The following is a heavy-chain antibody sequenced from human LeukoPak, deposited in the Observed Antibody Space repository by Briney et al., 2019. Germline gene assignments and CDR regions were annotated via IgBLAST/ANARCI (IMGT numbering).Heavy chain of an antibody. CDR1: GGSFSGYY. D-gene: IGHD6-19*01. CDR2: INHSGST. V-gene: IGHV4-34*01. J-gene: IGHJ5*02. CDR3: ARGTVAGNYWFDP. Sequence: PSETLSLTCAVYGGSFSGYYWSWIRQPPGKGLEWIGEINHSGSTNYNPSLKSRVTISVDTSKNQFSLKLSSVTAADTAVYYCARGTVAGNYWFDPWGQGTLVTVSS.